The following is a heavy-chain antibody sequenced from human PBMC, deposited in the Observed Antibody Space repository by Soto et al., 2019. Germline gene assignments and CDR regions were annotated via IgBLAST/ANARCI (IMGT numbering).Heavy chain of an antibody. CDR1: GFTFSSYG. V-gene: IGHV3-33*01. D-gene: IGHD3-22*01. CDR3: ARGFHDSSGYYYLERISDLDY. J-gene: IGHJ4*02. Sequence: GGSLRLSCAASGFTFSSYGMHWVRQAPGKGLEWVAVIWYDGSNKYYADSVKGRFTISRDNSKNTLYLQMNSLRAEDTAVYYCARGFHDSSGYYYLERISDLDYWGQGTLVTVSS. CDR2: IWYDGSNK.